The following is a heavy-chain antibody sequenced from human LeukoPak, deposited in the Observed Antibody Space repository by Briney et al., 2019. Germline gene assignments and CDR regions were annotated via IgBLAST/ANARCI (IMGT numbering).Heavy chain of an antibody. V-gene: IGHV4-59*01. CDR1: GESISGFY. Sequence: SETLSLTCTVSGESISGFYWTWIRQPPRKGLEWIGYIYYSVSTNYTPSLKSRVTISVDTSKNQFSLKLSSVTAADTAVYYCARGVVIAPQTFDYWGQGTLVTVSS. CDR3: ARGVVIAPQTFDY. CDR2: IYYSVST. D-gene: IGHD2-21*01. J-gene: IGHJ4*02.